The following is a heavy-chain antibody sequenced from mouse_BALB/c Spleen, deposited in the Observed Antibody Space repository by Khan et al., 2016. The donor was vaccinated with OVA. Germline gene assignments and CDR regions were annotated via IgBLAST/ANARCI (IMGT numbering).Heavy chain of an antibody. J-gene: IGHJ4*01. CDR3: AKGVWSFYYTLDY. CDR2: IWGGGST. V-gene: IGHV2-6-5*01. CDR1: GFSLSDYG. Sequence: VQLQESGPGLVAPSQNLSITCTVSGFSLSDYGVSWIRQPPGKGLEWLGVIWGGGSTYYNSALNSRLSISKDKSKSQVSLKMSSLQSDDTAMFYCAKGVWSFYYTLDYWGQGTSVTVSS.